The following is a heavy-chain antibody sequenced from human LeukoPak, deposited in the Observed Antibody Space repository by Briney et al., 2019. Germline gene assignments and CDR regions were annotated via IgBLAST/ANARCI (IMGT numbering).Heavy chain of an antibody. CDR2: IWYDGGKK. D-gene: IGHD3-22*01. J-gene: IGHJ4*02. CDR3: VRDTYDSNGYNYGIY. Sequence: GGSLRLSCAASGFTFSSYGMHWVRQAPGKGLEWVTVIWYDGGKKFYADSVRGRFTISRDNSKNTLYLQMNSLRAEDTAVYYCVRDTYDSNGYNYGIYWGQGTLVTVSS. CDR1: GFTFSSYG. V-gene: IGHV3-33*01.